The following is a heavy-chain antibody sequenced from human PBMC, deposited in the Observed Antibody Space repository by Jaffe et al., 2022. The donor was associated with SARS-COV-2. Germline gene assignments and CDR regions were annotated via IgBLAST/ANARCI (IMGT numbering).Heavy chain of an antibody. CDR2: ISSSSSTI. CDR3: ARDGVYGGKTDAFDI. J-gene: IGHJ3*02. CDR1: GFTFSSYS. Sequence: EVQLVESGGGLVQPGGSLRLSCAASGFTFSSYSMNWVRQAPGKGLEWVSYISSSSSTIYYADSVKGRFTISRDNAKNSLYLQMNSLRDEDTAVYYCARDGVYGGKTDAFDIWGQGTMVTVSS. V-gene: IGHV3-48*02. D-gene: IGHD4-17*01.